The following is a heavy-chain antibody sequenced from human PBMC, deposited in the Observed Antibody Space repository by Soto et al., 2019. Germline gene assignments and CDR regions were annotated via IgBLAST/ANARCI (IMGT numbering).Heavy chain of an antibody. Sequence: GGSLRLSCVASGFSFGSYALTWVRQAPGKGLEWASTISGSDGKTFYADAVKGRFSISRDISQSTLYLQMNSLRADDTAIYYCARWSYLDYWGQGTRVTVSS. CDR3: ARWSYLDY. J-gene: IGHJ4*02. V-gene: IGHV3-23*01. CDR1: GFSFGSYA. D-gene: IGHD3-3*01. CDR2: ISGSDGKT.